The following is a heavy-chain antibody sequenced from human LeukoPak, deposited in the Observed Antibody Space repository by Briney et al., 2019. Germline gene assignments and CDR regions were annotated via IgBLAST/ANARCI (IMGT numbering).Heavy chain of an antibody. J-gene: IGHJ4*02. D-gene: IGHD5-18*01. CDR3: ARVYIGDTAMVFDY. V-gene: IGHV4-39*01. CDR2: IYYSGSA. CDR1: GGSISSSSYY. Sequence: SETLSLTCTVSGGSISSSSYYWGWIRQSPGKGLEWIGTIYYSGSAYYNPSLKSRLTISVDTSKNQFSLKLRSVTAADTAVYYCARVYIGDTAMVFDYWGQGTLVSASS.